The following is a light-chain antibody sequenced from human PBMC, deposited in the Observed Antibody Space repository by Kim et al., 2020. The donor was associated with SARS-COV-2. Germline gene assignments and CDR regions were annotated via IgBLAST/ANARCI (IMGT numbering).Light chain of an antibody. CDR2: DKN. Sequence: SSELTQDPAVSVALGQTVRITCQGDSLRSYYATWFQQKPGQAPVLVIYDKNNRPSGIPDRFSGSSSGNTASLTITGAQAEDEADYYCNSRVTSGNHVVFGGGTQLTVL. J-gene: IGLJ2*01. CDR3: NSRVTSGNHVV. CDR1: SLRSYY. V-gene: IGLV3-19*01.